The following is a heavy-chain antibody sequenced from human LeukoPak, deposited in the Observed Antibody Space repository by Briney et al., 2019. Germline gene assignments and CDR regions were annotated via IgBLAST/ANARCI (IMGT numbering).Heavy chain of an antibody. CDR3: ARGHVSDYSNSYNWFDP. V-gene: IGHV4-34*01. CDR1: GGSFSGYY. J-gene: IGHJ5*02. D-gene: IGHD4-11*01. Sequence: SETLSLTCAVYGGSFSGYYWSWIRQPPGKGLEWIGEINHSGSTNYNPSLRSRVTISVDTSKNQFSLKLSSVTAADTAVYYCARGHVSDYSNSYNWFDPWGQGTLVTVSS. CDR2: INHSGST.